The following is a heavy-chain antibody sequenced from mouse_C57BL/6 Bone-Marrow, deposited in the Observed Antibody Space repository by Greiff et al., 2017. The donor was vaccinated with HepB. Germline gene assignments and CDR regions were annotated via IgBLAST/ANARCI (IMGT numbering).Heavy chain of an antibody. CDR1: GYTFTSYW. V-gene: IGHV1-50*01. CDR2: IDPSDSYT. CDR3: ARPYGNYLYFFDY. J-gene: IGHJ2*01. Sequence: QVQLQQPGAELVKPGASVKLSCKASGYTFTSYWMQWVKQRPGQGLDWIGEIDPSDSYTNYNQKFKGKATLTVDTSSSTAYMQLSSLTSEESAFYYCARPYGNYLYFFDYWGQGTTLTVSS. D-gene: IGHD2-1*01.